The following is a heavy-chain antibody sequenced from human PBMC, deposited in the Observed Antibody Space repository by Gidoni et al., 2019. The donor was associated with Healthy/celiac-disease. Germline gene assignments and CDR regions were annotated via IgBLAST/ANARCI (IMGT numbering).Heavy chain of an antibody. V-gene: IGHV3-33*01. CDR2: IWYDGSNK. Sequence: QVQLVESGGGVVQPGRSLRLSCAASGFTFSSYGIHWVRQATGKGLEWVAVIWYDGSNKYYADSVKGLFTISRDNSKNTLYLQMNSLRAEDTAVYYCARDPSSRKEDYYYYMDVWGKGTTVTVSS. CDR1: GFTFSSYG. CDR3: ARDPSSRKEDYYYYMDV. J-gene: IGHJ6*03. D-gene: IGHD6-13*01.